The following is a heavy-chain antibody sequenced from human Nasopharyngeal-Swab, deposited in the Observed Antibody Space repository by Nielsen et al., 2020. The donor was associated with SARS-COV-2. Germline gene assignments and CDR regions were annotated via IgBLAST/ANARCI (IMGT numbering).Heavy chain of an antibody. J-gene: IGHJ4*02. CDR2: IKQDGSEK. CDR3: ARDREQWLVTFDY. CDR1: GFTFSSYW. D-gene: IGHD6-19*01. V-gene: IGHV3-7*01. Sequence: GGSLRLSCAASGFTFSSYWMSWVRKAPGKGLEWVANIKQDGSEKYYVDSVKGRFTISRDNAKNSLYLQMNSLRAEDTAVYYCARDREQWLVTFDYWGQGTLVTVSS.